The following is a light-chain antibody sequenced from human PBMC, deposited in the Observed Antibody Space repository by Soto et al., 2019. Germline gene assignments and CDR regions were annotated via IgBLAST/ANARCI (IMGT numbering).Light chain of an antibody. CDR3: QQRSNWPPLT. J-gene: IGKJ4*01. V-gene: IGKV3-11*01. CDR2: DAS. CDR1: QSVSSNY. Sequence: EILLTQSTDTLSLSPGERATLSCRAIQSVSSNYFAWYQQKPGQAPRLLMYDASKRATGIPARFSGSGSGTDFTLTISSLEPEDFAVYYCQQRSNWPPLTFGGGTKVDIK.